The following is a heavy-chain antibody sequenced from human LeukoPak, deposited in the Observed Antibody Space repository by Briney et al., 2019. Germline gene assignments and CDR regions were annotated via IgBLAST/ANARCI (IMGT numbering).Heavy chain of an antibody. J-gene: IGHJ4*02. CDR3: ARESPIIEPH. CDR1: GASISSGSYY. Sequence: PSQTLSLTCTVSGASISSGSYYWSWIRQPAGKGLEWIVRIYTKWSTNYTPSLTIPVTISVDTSKNQFSLKLTSVTAADTAVYYCARESPIIEPHWGQGTLVTVSX. V-gene: IGHV4-61*02. CDR2: IYTKWST. D-gene: IGHD2/OR15-2a*01.